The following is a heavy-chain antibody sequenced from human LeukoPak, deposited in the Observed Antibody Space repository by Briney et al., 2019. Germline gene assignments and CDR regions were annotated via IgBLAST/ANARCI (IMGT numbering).Heavy chain of an antibody. Sequence: GGSLRLSCAASGFTFSSYAMSWVRQAPGKGLEWVSAISGSGGSTYYADSVKGRFTISRDNSKNTLYLQMNCRRAEDPAVYYCANWGGGRRGDAFDIWGQGTMVTVSS. J-gene: IGHJ3*02. CDR2: ISGSGGST. V-gene: IGHV3-23*01. CDR1: GFTFSSYA. CDR3: ANWGGGRRGDAFDI. D-gene: IGHD3-16*01.